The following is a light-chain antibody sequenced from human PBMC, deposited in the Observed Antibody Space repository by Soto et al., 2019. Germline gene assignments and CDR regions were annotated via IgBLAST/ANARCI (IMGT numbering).Light chain of an antibody. CDR2: EVS. V-gene: IGLV2-14*01. J-gene: IGLJ3*02. Sequence: QSALTQPASVSGSPGQSITISCTGTSSDVGGYNYLSWYQQHPGKAPRVMIYEVSNRPSGVSNRFSGSKSGNTASLTISGLQAEDEADYFCCSYTTSGTPVFGGGTKLTVL. CDR3: CSYTTSGTPV. CDR1: SSDVGGYNY.